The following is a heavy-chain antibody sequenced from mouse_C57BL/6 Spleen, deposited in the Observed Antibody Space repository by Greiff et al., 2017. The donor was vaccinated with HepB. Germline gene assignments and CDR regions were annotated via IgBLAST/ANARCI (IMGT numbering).Heavy chain of an antibody. CDR3: ARRGPYGAMDY. D-gene: IGHD1-1*02. Sequence: VQLQQSGAELVRPGTSVKLSCKASGYTFTSYWMHWVKQRPGQGLEWIGVIDPSDSYTNYNQKFKGKATLTVDTSSSTAYMQLSSLTSEDSAVYYCARRGPYGAMDYWGQGTSVTVSS. V-gene: IGHV1-59*01. J-gene: IGHJ4*01. CDR1: GYTFTSYW. CDR2: IDPSDSYT.